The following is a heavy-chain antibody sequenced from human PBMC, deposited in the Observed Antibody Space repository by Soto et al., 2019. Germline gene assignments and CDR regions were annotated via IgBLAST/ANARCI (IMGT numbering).Heavy chain of an antibody. D-gene: IGHD3-9*01. CDR3: ARLEGLATISYYFDF. Sequence: QLQLQESGPGLVKPSETLSLTCSVSGDSINSAKYYWGWIRQPPGKGLEWIGSIYFRGNTYYNPSLQTRATISLDKSKRQSSLKLNSVTAADSAVYFCARLEGLATISYYFDFWGQGALVTVSS. V-gene: IGHV4-39*01. CDR1: GDSINSAKYY. J-gene: IGHJ4*02. CDR2: IYFRGNT.